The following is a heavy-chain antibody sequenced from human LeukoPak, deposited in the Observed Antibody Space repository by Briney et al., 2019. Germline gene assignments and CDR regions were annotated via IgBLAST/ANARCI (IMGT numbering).Heavy chain of an antibody. D-gene: IGHD4-17*01. CDR2: IYHSGST. V-gene: IGHV4-38-2*01. CDR3: AGNYGDSLDY. Sequence: SETLSLTCAVSGYSISSGYYWGWIRQPPGKGLEWIGSIYHSGSTYYNPSLKSRVTISVDTSKNQFSLKLSSVTAADTAVYYCAGNYGDSLDYWGQGTLVTVSP. CDR1: GYSISSGYY. J-gene: IGHJ4*02.